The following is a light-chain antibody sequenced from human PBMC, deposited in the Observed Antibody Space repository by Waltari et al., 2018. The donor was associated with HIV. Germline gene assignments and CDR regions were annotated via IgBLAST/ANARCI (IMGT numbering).Light chain of an antibody. CDR2: WAS. CDR3: QQYYEIPRK. J-gene: IGKJ1*01. V-gene: IGKV4-1*01. CDR1: QSVLYGSNNKDY. Sequence: DIVMTQSPDSLVVSLGERATIDCKSSQSVLYGSNNKDYLAWYQQKPGQPPKLLIYWASTRAAGLPDRFSGGGSGTDFTLTISSLQAEDVEGEYCQQYYEIPRKFGQGTKVEIE.